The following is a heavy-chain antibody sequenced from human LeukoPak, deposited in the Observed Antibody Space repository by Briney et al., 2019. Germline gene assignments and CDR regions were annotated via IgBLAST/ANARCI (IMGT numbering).Heavy chain of an antibody. CDR2: ISSSSSYI. V-gene: IGHV3-21*01. D-gene: IGHD5-24*01. J-gene: IGHJ4*02. CDR1: GFTFSSYS. Sequence: GGSLRLSCAASGFTFSSYSMNWVRQAPGKGLEWVSSISSSSSYIYYADSVKGRFTISRDNAKNSLYLQMNSLRAEDTAGYYCARPMKRIDGYNYHYWGQGTLVTVSS. CDR3: ARPMKRIDGYNYHY.